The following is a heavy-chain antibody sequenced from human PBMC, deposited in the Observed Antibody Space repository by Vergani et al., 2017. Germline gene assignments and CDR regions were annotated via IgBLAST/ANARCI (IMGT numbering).Heavy chain of an antibody. D-gene: IGHD2-15*01. CDR1: GGTFSSYT. CDR2: IIPILGIA. CDR3: SRAAGRVNWSGGSCYSGISYYGMDV. Sequence: QVQLVQSGAEVKKPGASVKVSCRASGGTFSSYTISWVRQAPGQGLEWMGRIIPILGIANYAQKFQGRVTITADKTTSTAYMELSSLRSEDTAVYYCSRAAGRVNWSGGSCYSGISYYGMDVWGQGTTVTVSS. V-gene: IGHV1-69*09. J-gene: IGHJ6*02.